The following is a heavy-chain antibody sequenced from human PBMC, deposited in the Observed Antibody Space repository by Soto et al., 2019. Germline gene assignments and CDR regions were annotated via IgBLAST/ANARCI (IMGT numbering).Heavy chain of an antibody. Sequence: ASVKVSCKASGYTFTSYAISWVRQAPGQGLEWMGGIIPIFGTANYAQKFQGRVTITADESTSTAYMELSSLRSEDTAVYYCARDRGRDGYSFYYFDYWSQGTLVTVSS. V-gene: IGHV1-69*13. J-gene: IGHJ4*02. CDR1: GYTFTSYA. CDR3: ARDRGRDGYSFYYFDY. CDR2: IIPIFGTA. D-gene: IGHD4-4*01.